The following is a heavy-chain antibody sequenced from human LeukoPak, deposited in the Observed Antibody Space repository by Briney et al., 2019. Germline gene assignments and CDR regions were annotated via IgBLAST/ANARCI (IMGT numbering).Heavy chain of an antibody. CDR2: ISSSSSYI. J-gene: IGHJ4*02. CDR3: ASHEGYDSSGYPLDY. D-gene: IGHD3-22*01. CDR1: GFTFSSYS. Sequence: AGGSLRLSCAASGFTFSSYSMNWVRQAPGKGLEWVSSISSSSSYIYYADSVKGRFTISRDNAKNSLYLQMNSLRSEDTAVHYCASHEGYDSSGYPLDYWGQGTLVTVSS. V-gene: IGHV3-21*04.